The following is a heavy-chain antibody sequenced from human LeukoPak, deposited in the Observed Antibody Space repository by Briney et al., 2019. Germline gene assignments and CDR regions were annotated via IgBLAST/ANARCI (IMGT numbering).Heavy chain of an antibody. V-gene: IGHV3-21*01. CDR1: GFTFSSYK. J-gene: IGHJ6*03. CDR2: ISSTGTYI. CDR3: ARVVSVAWSERRPGYYYLDV. Sequence: GGSLRLSCAASGFTFSSYKMNWVRQAPGKGLEWVSSISSTGTYIYYADSVKGRLTISRDNAKNSLYVQINSLRAEDTAVYYCARVVSVAWSERRPGYYYLDVWGKGTTVTVSS. D-gene: IGHD1-1*01.